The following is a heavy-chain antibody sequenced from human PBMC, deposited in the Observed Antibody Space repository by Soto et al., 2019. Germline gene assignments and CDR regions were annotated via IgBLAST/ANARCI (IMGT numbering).Heavy chain of an antibody. CDR2: TYYRSKWYN. CDR1: GDSVSSNSAA. V-gene: IGHV6-1*01. CDR3: ARDQEAANWGFNFDY. D-gene: IGHD7-27*01. J-gene: IGHJ4*02. Sequence: SQTLSLTCAISGDSVSSNSAAWNWIRQSPSRGLEWLGRTYYRSKWYNDYAVSVKSRITINPDTSKNQFSLQLNSVTAGDTAVYYCARDQEAANWGFNFDYWGQGTLVTVSS.